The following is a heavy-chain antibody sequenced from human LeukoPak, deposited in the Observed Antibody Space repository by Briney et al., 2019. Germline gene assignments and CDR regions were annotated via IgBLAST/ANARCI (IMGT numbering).Heavy chain of an antibody. D-gene: IGHD3-10*01. V-gene: IGHV3-30*04. J-gene: IGHJ4*02. CDR2: ISHDGIHK. Sequence: GGSLRLSCAASGFTFSNYAMHWVRQAPGKGLEWVAVISHDGIHKYYADSIKGRFNISRDNSDHTLFLLVDSLRPDDTAVYYCARARAGSVDYWGQGTLVTVSS. CDR1: GFTFSNYA. CDR3: ARARAGSVDY.